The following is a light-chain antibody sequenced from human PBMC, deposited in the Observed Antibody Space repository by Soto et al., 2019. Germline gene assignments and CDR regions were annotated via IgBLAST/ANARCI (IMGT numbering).Light chain of an antibody. CDR3: QQRSNWSLT. Sequence: EIVLTQSAATLSLSPGERATLSCRASQSVSSYLAWYQQKPGQAPRLLIYDASNRATGIPARFSGSGSGTEFTLTISSLEPADFAVYYCQQRSNWSLTFGGGTKVEIK. CDR1: QSVSSY. J-gene: IGKJ4*01. CDR2: DAS. V-gene: IGKV3-11*01.